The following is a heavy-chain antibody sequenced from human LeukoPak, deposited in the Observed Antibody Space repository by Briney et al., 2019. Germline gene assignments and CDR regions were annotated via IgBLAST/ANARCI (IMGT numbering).Heavy chain of an antibody. CDR2: INPNSGGT. D-gene: IGHD2-2*01. Sequence: ASVKVSCKASGYTLTGYYMHWVRQAPGQGLEWMGWINPNSGGTHYAQKFQGRVTMTRDTSIRTAYMELSRLRSDDTAVYYCAREDPVVPAAIDAFDIWGQGTMVTVSS. V-gene: IGHV1-2*02. CDR1: GYTLTGYY. J-gene: IGHJ3*02. CDR3: AREDPVVPAAIDAFDI.